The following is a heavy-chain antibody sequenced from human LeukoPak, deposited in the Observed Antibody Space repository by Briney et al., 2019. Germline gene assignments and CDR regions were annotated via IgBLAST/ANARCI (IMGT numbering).Heavy chain of an antibody. V-gene: IGHV3-33*01. CDR2: IWYDGSNK. CDR3: ARDLNYYDSSGYYLYYLDY. Sequence: GGSLRLSCAASGFTFSSYGMHWVRQAPGKGLEWVAVIWYDGSNKYYADSVKGRFTISRDNSKNTLYLQMNSLRAEDTAVYYCARDLNYYDSSGYYLYYLDYWGQGTLDTVSS. CDR1: GFTFSSYG. J-gene: IGHJ4*02. D-gene: IGHD3-22*01.